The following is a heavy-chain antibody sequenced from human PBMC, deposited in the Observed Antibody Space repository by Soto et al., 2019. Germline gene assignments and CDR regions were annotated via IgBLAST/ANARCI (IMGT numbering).Heavy chain of an antibody. D-gene: IGHD2-15*01. J-gene: IGHJ4*02. CDR2: INHSGST. V-gene: IGHV4-34*01. CDR1: GGSFSGYY. Sequence: QVQLQQWGAGLLKPSETLSLTCAVYGGSFSGYYWSWIRQPPGKGLEWIGEINHSGSTNYSPSLKSRVTISVDTSKNQFSLKLSSVTAADTAVYYCAREYCSGGSCYVVDYWGQGTLVTVSS. CDR3: AREYCSGGSCYVVDY.